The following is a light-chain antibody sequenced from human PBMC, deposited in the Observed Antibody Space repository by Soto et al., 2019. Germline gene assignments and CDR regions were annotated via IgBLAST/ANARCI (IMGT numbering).Light chain of an antibody. V-gene: IGLV1-44*01. J-gene: IGLJ3*02. CDR2: SNN. Sequence: QSVLTQPPSPSGTPGKRVPMLCSGSGSNIGSNSVNWYQQLPGTAPKLLIHSNNQRPSGVPDRFSGSKSGTSASLAISGLQSEDEADYYCAAWDDSLNGWVFGGGTKLTVL. CDR1: GSNIGSNS. CDR3: AAWDDSLNGWV.